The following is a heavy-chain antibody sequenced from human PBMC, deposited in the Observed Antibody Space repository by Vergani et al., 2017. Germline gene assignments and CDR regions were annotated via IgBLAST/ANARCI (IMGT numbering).Heavy chain of an antibody. D-gene: IGHD3-10*01. CDR3: ASLLTVDNLLWFGEEGAD. V-gene: IGHV3-21*01. Sequence: EGQLVESGGGLVKPGGSLRLSCAASGFTLSSYSMNWVRQAPGKGREWVSSISSSSNYIYYADSVKGRFTISRDNAKNSLYLQSNSLRAEDTVVYYWASLLTVDNLLWFGEEGADWGQGTLVTVSS. CDR1: GFTLSSYS. J-gene: IGHJ4*02. CDR2: ISSSSNYI.